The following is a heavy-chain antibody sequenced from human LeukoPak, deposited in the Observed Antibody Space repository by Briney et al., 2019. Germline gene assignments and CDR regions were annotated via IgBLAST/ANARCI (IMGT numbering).Heavy chain of an antibody. D-gene: IGHD2-2*01. Sequence: SETLSLTCTVSGGSISSYYWSWIRQPPGKGLEWIGYIYYSGSTNYNPSLKSRVTISVDTSKNQFSLKLSSVTAADTAVYYCARQDIVVVPAAMPDAFDIWGQGTMVTVSS. CDR1: GGSISSYY. CDR3: ARQDIVVVPAAMPDAFDI. J-gene: IGHJ3*02. V-gene: IGHV4-59*01. CDR2: IYYSGST.